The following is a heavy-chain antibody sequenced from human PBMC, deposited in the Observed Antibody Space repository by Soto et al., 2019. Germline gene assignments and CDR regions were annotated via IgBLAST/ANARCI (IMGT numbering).Heavy chain of an antibody. CDR2: IITHFGAG. CDR1: GDSFSNSA. CDR3: AKARGVTTTAFAN. J-gene: IGHJ4*02. Sequence: QVQLLQSGAEVKKPGSSMKVSCKVSGDSFSNSAISWVRQAPGQGLEWMGNIITHFGAGDSAQKFQGRVTITADVSTSTVYMELTNLRHEDTAVYFCAKARGVTTTAFANWGRGTLVT. V-gene: IGHV1-69*18. D-gene: IGHD3-3*01.